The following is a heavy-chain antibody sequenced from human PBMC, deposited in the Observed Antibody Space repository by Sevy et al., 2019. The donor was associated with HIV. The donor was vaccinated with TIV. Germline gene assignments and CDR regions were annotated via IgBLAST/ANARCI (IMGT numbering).Heavy chain of an antibody. CDR2: ISYDGSNK. Sequence: GESLKISCAASGFTFSSYAMHWVRQAPGKGLEWVAVISYDGSNKYYADSVKGRFTISRDNSKNTLYLQMNSLRAEDTAVYYCARDRYYYDSSGYLLRYFDYWGQGTLVTVSS. D-gene: IGHD3-22*01. V-gene: IGHV3-30-3*01. J-gene: IGHJ4*02. CDR3: ARDRYYYDSSGYLLRYFDY. CDR1: GFTFSSYA.